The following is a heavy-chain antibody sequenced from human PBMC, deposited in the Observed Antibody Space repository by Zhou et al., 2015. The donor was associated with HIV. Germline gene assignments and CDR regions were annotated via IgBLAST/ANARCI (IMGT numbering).Heavy chain of an antibody. CDR2: ISGYNGEV. D-gene: IGHD3-9*01. CDR3: ARDGDRDRHYYDRSGIPRGADWFDP. CDR1: GYSFKDYG. V-gene: IGHV1-18*01. J-gene: IGHJ5*02. Sequence: QGQLMQSGAEVRQPGSSVNISCRASGYSFKDYGINWLRQAPGQGPEWMGWISGYNGEVIYAQKFQARLTMTTDLSTTTAYMELTSLRSDDTAVYFCARDGDRDRHYYDRSGIPRGADWFDPWGQGTLVIVSS.